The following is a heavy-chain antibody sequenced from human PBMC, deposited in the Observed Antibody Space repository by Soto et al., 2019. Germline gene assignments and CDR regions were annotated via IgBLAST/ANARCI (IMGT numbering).Heavy chain of an antibody. D-gene: IGHD3-22*01. CDR1: GGSISSGGYY. CDR3: ARERGYYDSSGYYPQLDYYYGMDV. CDR2: IYYSGST. Sequence: TLSLTCTVSGGSISSGGYYWSWIRQHPGKGLEWIGYIYYSGSTYYNPSLKSRVTISVDTSKNQFSLKLSSVTAADTAVYYCARERGYYDSSGYYPQLDYYYGMDVWGQGTTVTVSS. J-gene: IGHJ6*02. V-gene: IGHV4-31*03.